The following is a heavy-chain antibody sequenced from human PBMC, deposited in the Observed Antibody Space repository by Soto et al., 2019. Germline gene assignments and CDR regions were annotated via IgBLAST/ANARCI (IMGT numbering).Heavy chain of an antibody. V-gene: IGHV3-23*01. CDR1: GFTFSSYA. D-gene: IGHD2-21*01. J-gene: IGHJ3*01. Sequence: EVPLLESGGGLVQPGGSLRLSCAASGFTFSSYAMSWVRQAPGKGLELVSGLSSTGGSTYYADSVKSRFIIPRDNSKNTAYLQMNSLRADDTAVYYCAKGRVDGDWTVDAFDSWGQGTTDTVSS. CDR3: AKGRVDGDWTVDAFDS. CDR2: LSSTGGST.